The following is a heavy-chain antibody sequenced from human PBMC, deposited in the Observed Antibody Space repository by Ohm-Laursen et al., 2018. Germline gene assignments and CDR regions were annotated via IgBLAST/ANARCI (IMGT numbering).Heavy chain of an antibody. D-gene: IGHD3/OR15-3a*01. CDR3: ARGTGQGDFEY. Sequence: TLSLTCTVSGGSIRSGSYYWGWIRQHPGKGLEWIGYIYYSGSTHYNPSLKSRVVISLATSRNQFSLKVSSVTAADTAVYYCARGTGQGDFEYWGPGTLVTVSS. CDR1: GGSIRSGSYY. J-gene: IGHJ4*02. V-gene: IGHV4-31*03. CDR2: IYYSGST.